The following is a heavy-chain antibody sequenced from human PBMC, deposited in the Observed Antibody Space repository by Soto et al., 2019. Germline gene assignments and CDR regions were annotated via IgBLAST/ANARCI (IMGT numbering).Heavy chain of an antibody. CDR2: ISGGGDST. D-gene: IGHD3-22*01. V-gene: IGHV3-23*01. CDR3: TKVHDTSCYYYAPFFDY. J-gene: IGHJ4*02. CDR1: GFTFSSYA. Sequence: EVQLLDSGGGLVQPGGSVRLSCVASGFTFSSYAMSWVRQAPGKGLEWVSVISGGGDSTYYADSVKGRITISRDNSKNTLYLEMNSLRAEDTAIYYFTKVHDTSCYYYAPFFDYWGLGTLVTVSS.